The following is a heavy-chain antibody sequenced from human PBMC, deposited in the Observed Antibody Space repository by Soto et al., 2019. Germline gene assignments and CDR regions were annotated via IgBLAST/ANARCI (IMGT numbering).Heavy chain of an antibody. Sequence: QVQLQESGPGLVKPSETLSLTCTVSGDSMTTYYWSWIRQPAGKGLEWIGRIYTSGSTNYNPSLRSRVTMSIDTSNHHFSLKLKSVTAADTAVYDCARTVGAAYYFDFWGQGALVTVSS. D-gene: IGHD1-26*01. V-gene: IGHV4-4*07. CDR1: GDSMTTYY. CDR3: ARTVGAAYYFDF. J-gene: IGHJ4*02. CDR2: IYTSGST.